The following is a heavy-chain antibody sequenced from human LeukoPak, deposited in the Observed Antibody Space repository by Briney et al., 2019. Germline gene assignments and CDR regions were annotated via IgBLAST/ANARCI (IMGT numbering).Heavy chain of an antibody. CDR1: GFTFSSYW. Sequence: PGGSLRLSCAASGFTFSSYWMHWVRRAPGKGLVWVARINSDGSSTNYADSVKGRFSISRDNAKNTLYLQMNSLRAEDTAVYYCTRSSESGYDYWGQGTLVTVSS. V-gene: IGHV3-74*01. CDR2: INSDGSST. CDR3: TRSSESGYDY. D-gene: IGHD6-25*01. J-gene: IGHJ4*02.